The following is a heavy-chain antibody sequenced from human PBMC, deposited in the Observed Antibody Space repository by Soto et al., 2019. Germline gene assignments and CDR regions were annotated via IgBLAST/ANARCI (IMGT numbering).Heavy chain of an antibody. CDR3: ARDLRAVGMASRFDP. CDR1: GFTFGDYY. CDR2: IGNRGTGI. J-gene: IGHJ5*02. Sequence: QVQLVESGGGLVKPGGSLRLSCAASGFTFGDYYMTWIRQAPGKGLEWVSFIGNRGTGIYYADSVKGRFTIFRDNAKNSLYLQMNSLRAEDTAMYSCARDLRAVGMASRFDPWGQGTLVTVSS. V-gene: IGHV3-11*01. D-gene: IGHD6-13*01.